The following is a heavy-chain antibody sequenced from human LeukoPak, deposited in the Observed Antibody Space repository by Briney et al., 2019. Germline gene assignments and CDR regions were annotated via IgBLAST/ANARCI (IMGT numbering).Heavy chain of an antibody. CDR3: VREQSTAGTRMET. D-gene: IGHD6-13*01. J-gene: IGHJ5*02. CDR1: GFTFSNDG. V-gene: IGHV3-33*01. CDR2: IWYDGSNK. Sequence: GGSLRLSCAASGFTFSNDGMHWVRQAPGKGLEWVAVIWYDGSNKYYGDSVKGRFTISRDDSKNTLFLQMSSLRAEDTAVYYCVREQSTAGTRMETWGQGTLVTVSS.